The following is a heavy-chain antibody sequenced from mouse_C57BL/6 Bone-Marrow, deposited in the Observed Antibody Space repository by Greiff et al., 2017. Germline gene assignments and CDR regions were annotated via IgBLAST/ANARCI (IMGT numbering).Heavy chain of an antibody. CDR2: ISPRSGNT. V-gene: IGHV1-81*01. CDR1: GYTFTSYG. Sequence: QVQLQQSGAELARPGASVKLSCKASGYTFTSYGISWVKQSTGQGLEWIGEISPRSGNTYYNEKFKGKATLTADKSSSTAYMELRSLTSEDSAVYFCARSRGYYYGSSWYFDVWGTGTTVTVSS. J-gene: IGHJ1*03. D-gene: IGHD1-1*01. CDR3: ARSRGYYYGSSWYFDV.